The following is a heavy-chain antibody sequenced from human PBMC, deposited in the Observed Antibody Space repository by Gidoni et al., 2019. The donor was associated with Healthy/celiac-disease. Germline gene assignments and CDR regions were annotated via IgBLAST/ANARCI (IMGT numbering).Heavy chain of an antibody. CDR1: GFTFDDYA. V-gene: IGHV3-9*01. J-gene: IGHJ3*02. CDR3: AKDKGYDSSGLAFDI. D-gene: IGHD3-22*01. Sequence: EVQLVESGGGLVQPGRSLRLSCAASGFTFDDYAMHWVRQAPGKGLEWVSGISWNSGSIGYADSVKGRFTISRDNAKNSLYLQMNSLRAEDTALYYCAKDKGYDSSGLAFDIWGQGTMVTVSS. CDR2: ISWNSGSI.